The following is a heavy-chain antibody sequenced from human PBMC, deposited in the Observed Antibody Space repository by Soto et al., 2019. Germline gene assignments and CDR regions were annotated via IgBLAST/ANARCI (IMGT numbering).Heavy chain of an antibody. D-gene: IGHD6-13*01. CDR1: GASMNSYH. CDR3: ARDQGVAAAGITWFDP. J-gene: IGHJ5*02. V-gene: IGHV4-4*07. Sequence: SETLSLTCTVSGASMNSYHWSWIRQPAGKGLEWIGHIHSSGSTNYNPSLKSRATMSVDTSKNQLSLRLMSLTAADTAVYYCARDQGVAAAGITWFDPWGQGSLVTVS. CDR2: IHSSGST.